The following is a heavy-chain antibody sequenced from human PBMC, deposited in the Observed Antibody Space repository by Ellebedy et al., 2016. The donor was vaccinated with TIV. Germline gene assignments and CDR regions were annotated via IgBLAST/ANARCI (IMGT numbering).Heavy chain of an antibody. CDR1: GGSVSSGSYY. CDR3: ASETTVTTPIFDY. D-gene: IGHD4-17*01. J-gene: IGHJ4*02. Sequence: SETLSLXCTVSGGSVSSGSYYWSWIRQPPGKGLEWIGYIYYSGSTNYNPSLKSRVTISVDTSKNQFSLKLSSVTAADTAVYYCASETTVTTPIFDYWGQGTLVTVSS. V-gene: IGHV4-61*01. CDR2: IYYSGST.